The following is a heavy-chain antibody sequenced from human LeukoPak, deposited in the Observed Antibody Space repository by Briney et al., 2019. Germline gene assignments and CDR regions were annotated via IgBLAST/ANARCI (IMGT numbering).Heavy chain of an antibody. Sequence: GASVKVSCKASGYTFTSYDINWVRQATGQGLEWMGWMNPNSGNTGYAQKFQGRVTTTRNTSISTAYMELSSLRSEDTAVYYCARGPHYDILTRRPYGMDVWGQGTTVTVSS. CDR2: MNPNSGNT. V-gene: IGHV1-8*01. J-gene: IGHJ6*02. CDR3: ARGPHYDILTRRPYGMDV. CDR1: GYTFTSYD. D-gene: IGHD3-9*01.